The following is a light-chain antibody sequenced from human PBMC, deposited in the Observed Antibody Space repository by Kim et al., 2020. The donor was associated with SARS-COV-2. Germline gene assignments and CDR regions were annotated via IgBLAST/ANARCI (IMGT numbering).Light chain of an antibody. J-gene: IGLJ2*01. V-gene: IGLV3-21*01. CDR2: YDT. CDR1: NIGDYR. Sequence: PGQTARITCGGDNIGDYRVHWYQQRPGQAPLLVIYYDTDRPSGIPERFSGSNSGTTVTLTISSVEAGDEADYYCQVWHTGGDRVVFGGGTQLTVL. CDR3: QVWHTGGDRVV.